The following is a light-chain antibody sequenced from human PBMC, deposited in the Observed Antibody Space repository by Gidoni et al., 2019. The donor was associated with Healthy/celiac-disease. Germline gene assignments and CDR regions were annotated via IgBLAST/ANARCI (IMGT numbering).Light chain of an antibody. J-gene: IGKJ1*01. CDR2: KAS. CDR3: QQYNSYEGT. Sequence: DIQMTQSPSTLSASVGDRVTITCRASQSISSWLAWYQQKPGKAPKSLIYKASSLESGVPSRFRGSVSGTEFTLTISSLQPYDFATYYCQQYNSYEGTFGQGTKVEIK. CDR1: QSISSW. V-gene: IGKV1-5*03.